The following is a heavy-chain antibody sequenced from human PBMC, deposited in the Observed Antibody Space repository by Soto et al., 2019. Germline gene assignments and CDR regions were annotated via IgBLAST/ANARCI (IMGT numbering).Heavy chain of an antibody. CDR2: LYNFGGT. J-gene: IGHJ4*02. CDR1: GFTVSSNC. CDR3: ARLISGNFFDC. D-gene: IGHD1-26*01. V-gene: IGHV3-53*01. Sequence: GGSLRLSCGASGFTVSSNCRRCVRQAPGKGLEWVSVLYNFGGTYCADSVKGRFTISRDNSKNTVYLQMNSLRAEDTAMYYCARLISGNFFDCWGQGTLVTVSS.